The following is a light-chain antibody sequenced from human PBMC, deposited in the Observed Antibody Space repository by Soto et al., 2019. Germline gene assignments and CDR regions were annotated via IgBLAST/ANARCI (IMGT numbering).Light chain of an antibody. V-gene: IGLV2-14*01. Sequence: QSALTQPASVSGSPGQSITISCTGTSSDVGRYNYVSWYQQHPGKAPKLMIFGVTNRPSGVSDRFSGSKSANAASLTISGLQAEDEADYYCSSFTSSNTGVFGGGTKLTVL. CDR2: GVT. CDR3: SSFTSSNTGV. CDR1: SSDVGRYNY. J-gene: IGLJ3*02.